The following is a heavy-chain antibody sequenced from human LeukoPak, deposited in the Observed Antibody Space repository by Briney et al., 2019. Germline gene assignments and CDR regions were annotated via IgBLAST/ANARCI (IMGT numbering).Heavy chain of an antibody. V-gene: IGHV3-74*01. J-gene: IGHJ4*02. D-gene: IGHD5-18*01. CDR2: LNSDGSST. CDR1: GFTFSTYG. CDR3: TRDQGGWGYSYGSDF. Sequence: GGSLRLSCAASGFTFSTYGMHWVRHAPGKGLVWVSRLNSDGSSTSYADSVRGRFTISRDNAKNTLYLQMNSLRAEDTAVYYCTRDQGGWGYSYGSDFWGQGTLVTVSS.